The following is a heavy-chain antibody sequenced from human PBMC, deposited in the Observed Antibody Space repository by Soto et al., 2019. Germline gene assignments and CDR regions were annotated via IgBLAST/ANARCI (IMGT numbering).Heavy chain of an antibody. Sequence: QITLKESGPTLEKPTQTLTLTCTFSGFSLSTSGVGVGWIRQPPGKALEWLAVIYWDDYKHYSPSLKSRLTITKDTSKNQVVLTMTNMDPVDTATYYCAHKGYGDYPLDYWGQGTLLTVSS. CDR2: IYWDDYK. CDR3: AHKGYGDYPLDY. V-gene: IGHV2-5*02. D-gene: IGHD4-17*01. CDR1: GFSLSTSGVG. J-gene: IGHJ4*02.